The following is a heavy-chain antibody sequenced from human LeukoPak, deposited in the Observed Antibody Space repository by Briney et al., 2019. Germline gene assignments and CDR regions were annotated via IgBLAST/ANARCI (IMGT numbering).Heavy chain of an antibody. CDR3: AKDRFMITFGAVIVTTGIDY. CDR2: IRYDGSKK. J-gene: IGHJ4*02. V-gene: IGHV3-30*02. CDR1: GFSLSNYW. D-gene: IGHD3-16*02. Sequence: PGGSLRLSCVASGFSLSNYWMSWARQAPGKGLEWVASIRYDGSKKYYADSVKGRFTISRDNSKNTLYLQMNSLRAEDTAVYYCAKDRFMITFGAVIVTTGIDYWGQGTLVTVSS.